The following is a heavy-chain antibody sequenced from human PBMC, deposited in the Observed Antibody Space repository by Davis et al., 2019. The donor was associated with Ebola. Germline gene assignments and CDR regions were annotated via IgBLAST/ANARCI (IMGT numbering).Heavy chain of an antibody. J-gene: IGHJ4*02. D-gene: IGHD1-26*01. V-gene: IGHV4-61*01. CDR1: GGSFSSGSCY. CDR2: ISYSGNT. CDR3: ARDKGGGYYPFDY. Sequence: MPSETLSLTCTVSGGSFSSGSCYWSWIRQPPGKGLEWIGYISYSGNTNYNPSLKSRVTISVDTSKNQFSLKLNSVTAAETAVYYCARDKGGGYYPFDYWGQGALVTVSS.